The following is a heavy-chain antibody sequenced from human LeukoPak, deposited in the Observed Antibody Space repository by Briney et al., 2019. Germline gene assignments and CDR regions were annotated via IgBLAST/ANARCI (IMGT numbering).Heavy chain of an antibody. CDR3: ARDYADYVGYFFFDY. J-gene: IGHJ4*02. CDR2: ISGGGETT. D-gene: IGHD4-17*01. CDR1: GFTFNNYA. V-gene: IGHV3-23*01. Sequence: TGGSLRLSCAASGFTFNNYAMNWVRQAPGKGLEWVSSISGGGETTYYADSAKGRFTISRDNSQNTLYLQMNSLRAADTAVYYCARDYADYVGYFFFDYWGQGTLVTVSS.